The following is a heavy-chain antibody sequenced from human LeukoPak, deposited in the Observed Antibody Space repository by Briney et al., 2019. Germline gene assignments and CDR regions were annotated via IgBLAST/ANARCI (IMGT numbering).Heavy chain of an antibody. J-gene: IGHJ5*02. D-gene: IGHD3-22*01. V-gene: IGHV1-2*02. CDR3: ARGGYDSSGYFVRGANWFDP. CDR1: GYTFTGYY. CDR2: INPNSGGT. Sequence: ASVKVSCKASGYTFTGYYMHWVRQAPGQGLEWMGWINPNSGGTNYAQKFQGRVTMTRNTSISTAYMELSSLRSEDTAVYYCARGGYDSSGYFVRGANWFDPWGQGTLVTVSS.